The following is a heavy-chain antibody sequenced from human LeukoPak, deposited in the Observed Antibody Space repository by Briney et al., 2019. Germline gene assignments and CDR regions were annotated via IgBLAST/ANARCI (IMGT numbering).Heavy chain of an antibody. Sequence: SETLSLTCAVYGGSFSGYYWSWIRQPPGKGLEWIGEINHSESTNYNPSLKSRVTISVDTSKNQFSLKLSSVTAADTAVYYCARDPVVPAATTSGAFDIWGQGTMVTVSS. D-gene: IGHD2-2*01. CDR2: INHSEST. J-gene: IGHJ3*02. V-gene: IGHV4-34*01. CDR1: GGSFSGYY. CDR3: ARDPVVPAATTSGAFDI.